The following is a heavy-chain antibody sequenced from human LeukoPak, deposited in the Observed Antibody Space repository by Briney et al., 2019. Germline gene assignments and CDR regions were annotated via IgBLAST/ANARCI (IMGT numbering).Heavy chain of an antibody. CDR2: ISAYNGNT. CDR3: ARVPDYYDSSGYYEGSAAFDI. Sequence: GASVKVSCKASGYTFTSYGISWVRQAPGQGLEWMGWISAYNGNTNYAQKLQGRVTMTTDTSTSTAYMELRSLRSDDTAVYYCARVPDYYDSSGYYEGSAAFDIWGQGTMVTVSS. D-gene: IGHD3-22*01. J-gene: IGHJ3*02. V-gene: IGHV1-18*01. CDR1: GYTFTSYG.